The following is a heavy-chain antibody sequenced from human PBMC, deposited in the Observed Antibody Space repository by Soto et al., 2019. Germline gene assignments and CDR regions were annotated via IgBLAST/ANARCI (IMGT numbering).Heavy chain of an antibody. Sequence: SETLSLTCTVSGGSVSSGSYYWSWIRQPPGKGLEWIGYMYYSGSTNYNPSLKSRVTISLDTSKNQFSLKLSSVTAADTAVYFCARTRDFWSGNDAFDIWGQGTMVT. J-gene: IGHJ3*02. V-gene: IGHV4-61*01. CDR1: GGSVSSGSYY. D-gene: IGHD3-3*01. CDR2: MYYSGST. CDR3: ARTRDFWSGNDAFDI.